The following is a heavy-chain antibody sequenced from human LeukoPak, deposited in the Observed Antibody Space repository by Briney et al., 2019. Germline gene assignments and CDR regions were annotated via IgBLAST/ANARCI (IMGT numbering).Heavy chain of an antibody. Sequence: SETLSLTCTVSGGSISSYYWSWIRQPPGKGLEWIGYIYYSGSTNYNPSLKSRVTISVDTSKNQFSLKLSSVTAADTAVYYCAREGSSYYDSSGYYGIVWYYYYYMDVWGKGTTVTVSS. D-gene: IGHD3-22*01. CDR3: AREGSSYYDSSGYYGIVWYYYYYMDV. CDR2: IYYSGST. J-gene: IGHJ6*03. CDR1: GGSISSYY. V-gene: IGHV4-59*01.